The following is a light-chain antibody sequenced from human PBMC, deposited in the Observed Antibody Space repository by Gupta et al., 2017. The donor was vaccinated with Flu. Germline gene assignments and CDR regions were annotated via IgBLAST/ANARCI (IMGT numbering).Light chain of an antibody. CDR1: SSDVGGYNS. Sequence: QSALTQPASVAGSPGQSITIPCTGTSSDVGGYNSVSWYQHQPGKAPKLIIYDVSNWPSGVSDRFSASKSGNTASLTISGLQAEDEAEYYCSSYTSSTTLVFGTGTKVNVL. J-gene: IGLJ1*01. CDR3: SSYTSSTTLV. CDR2: DVS. V-gene: IGLV2-14*01.